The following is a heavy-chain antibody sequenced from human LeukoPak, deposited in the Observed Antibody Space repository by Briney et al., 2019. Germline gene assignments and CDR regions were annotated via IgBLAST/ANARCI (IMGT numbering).Heavy chain of an antibody. J-gene: IGHJ4*02. CDR3: ARGGLSIMGY. CDR1: GFTFSSYT. V-gene: IGHV3-21*04. D-gene: IGHD2/OR15-2a*01. Sequence: GGSLRLSCAASGFTFSSYTMNWVRQAPGKGLEWVSSISSSSSNIYYADSVKGRFTISRDNAKNSLYLQMTSLRAEDTAVYFCARGGLSIMGYWGQGTLVTVSS. CDR2: ISSSSSNI.